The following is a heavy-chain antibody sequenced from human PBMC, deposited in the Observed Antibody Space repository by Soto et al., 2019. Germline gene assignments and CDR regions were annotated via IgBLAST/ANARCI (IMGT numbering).Heavy chain of an antibody. CDR1: GFTFTGYY. J-gene: IGHJ6*02. D-gene: IGHD3-10*01. CDR3: TKDDGENDFTYYHYLGMDV. CDR2: ISYDGSTE. V-gene: IGHV3-30*18. Sequence: GGSLRLSCAASGFTFTGYYMHWVRQAPGKGLEWVAVISYDGSTEYYADTEKGRFTMSRDNSANKLFLKMNSLRPEDTAVYYCTKDDGENDFTYYHYLGMDVWGQGTLVTVSS.